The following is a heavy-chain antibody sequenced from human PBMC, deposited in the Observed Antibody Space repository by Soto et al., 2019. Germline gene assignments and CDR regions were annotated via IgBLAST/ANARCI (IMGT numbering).Heavy chain of an antibody. CDR3: ARWGQYYDFWSGYYTMDY. D-gene: IGHD3-3*01. V-gene: IGHV1-18*01. CDR1: GYTFTSYG. Sequence: QVQLVQSGAEVKKPGASVKVSCKASGYTFTSYGISWVRQAPGQRLEWTGWISAYNGNTNYAQKLQGRVTMTTDTSTSTAYRELRSLRSDDTAVYYCARWGQYYDFWSGYYTMDYWGQGTLVTVSS. CDR2: ISAYNGNT. J-gene: IGHJ4*02.